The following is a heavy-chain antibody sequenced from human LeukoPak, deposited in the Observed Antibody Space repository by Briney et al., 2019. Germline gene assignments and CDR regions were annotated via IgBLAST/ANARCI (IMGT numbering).Heavy chain of an antibody. D-gene: IGHD3-10*01. J-gene: IGHJ4*02. V-gene: IGHV4-31*03. CDR3: VRESGSYYGSGTYLLFDY. CDR1: GGYIRSGTHY. CDR2: IYYSGST. Sequence: SQTLSLTCTVSGGYIRSGTHYWSWIRQPPGKGLEWIGYIYYSGSTYYNPSLKSRVTMSVDTSKNQFSLKLSSVTAADTAVYFCVRESGSYYGSGTYLLFDYWGQGTLVTVSS.